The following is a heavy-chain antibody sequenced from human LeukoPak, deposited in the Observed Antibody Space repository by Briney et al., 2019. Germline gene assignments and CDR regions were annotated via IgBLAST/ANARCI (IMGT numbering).Heavy chain of an antibody. CDR2: MNPNSGNT. Sequence: ASVKVSCKASGYTFTSYDINWVRQATGQGLEWMGWMNPNSGNTGYAQKFQGRVTMTRNTSISTAYMELSSLRSEDTAVYYCARAYYGAKAGYYYYYMDVWGKGTTVTVSS. CDR3: ARAYYGAKAGYYYYYMDV. V-gene: IGHV1-8*01. D-gene: IGHD4-17*01. J-gene: IGHJ6*03. CDR1: GYTFTSYD.